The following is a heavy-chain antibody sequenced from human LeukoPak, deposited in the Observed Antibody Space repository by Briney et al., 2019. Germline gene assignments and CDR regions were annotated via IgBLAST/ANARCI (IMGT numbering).Heavy chain of an antibody. Sequence: PGGSLRFSCAASGFTFSSYAMSWVRQAPGKGLEWVLAISGGGGSTYYADSVKGRFTISRDNSKNTLYLQMNSLRAEDTAVYYCAKVNCSSTSCYRGAFDIWGQGTMVTVSS. CDR2: ISGGGGST. J-gene: IGHJ3*02. V-gene: IGHV3-23*01. CDR3: AKVNCSSTSCYRGAFDI. D-gene: IGHD2-2*02. CDR1: GFTFSSYA.